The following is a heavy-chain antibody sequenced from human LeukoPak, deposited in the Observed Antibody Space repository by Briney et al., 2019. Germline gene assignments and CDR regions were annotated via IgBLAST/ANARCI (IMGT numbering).Heavy chain of an antibody. CDR1: GFTFDDYA. D-gene: IGHD1-14*01. J-gene: IGHJ4*02. Sequence: GRSLRLSCAASGFTFDDYAMHWVRQAPGKGLEWVSGISWNSGSIGYADSVKGRFTISRDNAKNSLYLQMNGLRAEDTALYYCAKDGNWGQGTLVTVSS. CDR2: ISWNSGSI. V-gene: IGHV3-9*01. CDR3: AKDGN.